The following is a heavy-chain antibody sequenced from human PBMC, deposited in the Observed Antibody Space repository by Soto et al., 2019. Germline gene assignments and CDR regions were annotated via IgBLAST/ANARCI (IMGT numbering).Heavy chain of an antibody. CDR1: GYSFTSYW. Sequence: GESLKISCKGSGYSFTSYWISWVRQMPGKGLEWMGRIDPSDSYTNYSPSSQGHVTISADKSISTAYLQWSSLKASDTAMYYCAITGVSGYDWPDYYYYYGMDVWGQGTTVTVSS. CDR3: AITGVSGYDWPDYYYYYGMDV. D-gene: IGHD5-12*01. J-gene: IGHJ6*02. CDR2: IDPSDSYT. V-gene: IGHV5-10-1*01.